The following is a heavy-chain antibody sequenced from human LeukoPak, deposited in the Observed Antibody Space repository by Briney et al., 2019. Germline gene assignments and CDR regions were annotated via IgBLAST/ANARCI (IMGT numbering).Heavy chain of an antibody. CDR3: ARKPSGYYVFDY. V-gene: IGHV4-39*07. CDR1: GGSISSTTYY. CDR2: INHSGST. J-gene: IGHJ4*02. D-gene: IGHD3-3*01. Sequence: SEILSLTCTVSGGSISSTTYYWGWIRQPPGKGLEWIGEINHSGSTNYNPSLKSRVTISVDTSKNQFSLKLSSVTAADTAVYYCARKPSGYYVFDYWGQGTLVTVSS.